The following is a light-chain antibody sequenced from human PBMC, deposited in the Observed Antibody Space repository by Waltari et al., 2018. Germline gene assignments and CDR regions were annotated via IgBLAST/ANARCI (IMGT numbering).Light chain of an antibody. Sequence: QSALTQPASMSGSPGQSITISCTGTSNDVGGYGYVSWYQQYPGRAPKLIIYEVSYRPSGISTRFSGSKSGNTASLTISGLQADDEADYYCSSHTSTVPHVFGTGTRVTV. CDR2: EVS. CDR3: SSHTSTVPHV. CDR1: SNDVGGYGY. J-gene: IGLJ1*01. V-gene: IGLV2-14*03.